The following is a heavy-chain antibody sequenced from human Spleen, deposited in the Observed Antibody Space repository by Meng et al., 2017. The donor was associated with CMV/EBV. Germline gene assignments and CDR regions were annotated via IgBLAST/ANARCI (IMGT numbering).Heavy chain of an antibody. CDR3: ARRYCISASCYRGFDY. D-gene: IGHD2-2*02. J-gene: IGHJ4*02. CDR2: IYYSGST. Sequence: SETLSLTCTVSGGSISSYYWTWIRQPPGKGLEWIGYIYYSGSTYYNPSLKSRVTISVDTSKNQFSLKLNSVTAADTAVYYCARRYCISASCYRGFDYWGQGTLVTVSS. V-gene: IGHV4-59*08. CDR1: GGSISSYY.